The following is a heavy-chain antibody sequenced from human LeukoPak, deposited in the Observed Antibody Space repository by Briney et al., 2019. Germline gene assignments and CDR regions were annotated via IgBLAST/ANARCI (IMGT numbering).Heavy chain of an antibody. J-gene: IGHJ3*02. CDR2: IYSGGST. Sequence: PGGSLRLSCVVSGFTVSTNYMSWVRQAPGKGLEWVSLIYSGGSTYYADSVKGRFTISRDNSKNTLYLQMNSLRAEDTALYYCARDLSCSGGSCYSFAFDIWGQGTMVTVSS. CDR1: GFTVSTNY. CDR3: ARDLSCSGGSCYSFAFDI. V-gene: IGHV3-53*01. D-gene: IGHD2-15*01.